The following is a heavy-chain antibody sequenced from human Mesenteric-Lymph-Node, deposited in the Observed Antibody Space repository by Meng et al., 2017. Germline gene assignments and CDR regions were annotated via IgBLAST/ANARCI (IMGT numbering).Heavy chain of an antibody. CDR3: ASRSRFGLNWYFDL. D-gene: IGHD3-10*01. CDR2: IYGGGSS. Sequence: EVQRGETGGGVIQPGGSLRLSCAASEITVTNNYMSWVRQAPGQGLEWVSLIYGGGSSDYADSVKGRFTISRDNSKNTVYLQMNSLRAEDTAVYYCASRSRFGLNWYFDLWGRGTLVTVSS. J-gene: IGHJ2*01. V-gene: IGHV3-53*02. CDR1: EITVTNNY.